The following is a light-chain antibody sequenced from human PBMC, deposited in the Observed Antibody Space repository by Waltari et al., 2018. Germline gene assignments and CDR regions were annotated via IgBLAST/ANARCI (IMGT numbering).Light chain of an antibody. J-gene: IGKJ1*01. Sequence: EIVLTQSPGTLSLSPGERATLPCRASQSVGSDYLAWYQQKPGQAPRLVFYDASRRATGIPDRFSGSGSGTDFTLTISRLEPEDFAVYYCQQYGNSPRTFGQGTKVEIK. CDR2: DAS. CDR3: QQYGNSPRT. CDR1: QSVGSDY. V-gene: IGKV3-20*01.